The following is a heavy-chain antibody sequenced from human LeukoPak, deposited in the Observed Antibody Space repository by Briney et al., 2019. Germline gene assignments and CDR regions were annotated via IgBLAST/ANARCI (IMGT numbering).Heavy chain of an antibody. CDR1: GGSFSGYY. Sequence: PSETLSLTCAVFGGSFSGYYWGLIRQPPGKGLEWIGEINHSGSTNYNPSLKSRVTISVDTSKNQFSRKLSSVTAADTAVYYGARRRGSSWYPFDYWGQGTLVTVSS. V-gene: IGHV4-34*01. J-gene: IGHJ4*02. CDR3: ARRRGSSWYPFDY. D-gene: IGHD6-13*01. CDR2: INHSGST.